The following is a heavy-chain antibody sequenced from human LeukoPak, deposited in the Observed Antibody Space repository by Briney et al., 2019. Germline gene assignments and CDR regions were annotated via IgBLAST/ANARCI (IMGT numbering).Heavy chain of an antibody. CDR1: GFTFSSYG. CDR3: AKYAYNWNAPDGFDM. J-gene: IGHJ3*02. Sequence: GGSLRLSCAASGFTFSSYGMHWVRQAPGKGLEWVAVISSDGSRKHYGDSVKGRFTISRDNSESTLFLQMNSLRTDDTSVYFCAKYAYNWNAPDGFDMWGQGTMVIVSS. V-gene: IGHV3-30*18. D-gene: IGHD1-1*01. CDR2: ISSDGSRK.